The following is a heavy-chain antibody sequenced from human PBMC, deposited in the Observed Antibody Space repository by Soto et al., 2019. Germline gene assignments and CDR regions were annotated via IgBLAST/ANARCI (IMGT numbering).Heavy chain of an antibody. Sequence: PSETLSLTCAVSGFSISRGYYWGWIRQPPGKGLEWIASMYYSGTTYYNPSLKSRVAISVDTSKNQFSLKLRSVTAADTAVYYCARGWYRDGNTGGYFDYWGQGTPVTVPS. J-gene: IGHJ4*02. CDR1: GFSISRGYY. V-gene: IGHV4-38-2*01. CDR2: MYYSGTT. CDR3: ARGWYRDGNTGGYFDY. D-gene: IGHD1-26*01.